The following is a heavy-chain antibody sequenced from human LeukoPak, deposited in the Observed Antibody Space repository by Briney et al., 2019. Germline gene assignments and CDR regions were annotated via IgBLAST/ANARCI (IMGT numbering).Heavy chain of an antibody. CDR1: GFTFSSYA. V-gene: IGHV3-30*04. Sequence: PGRSLRLSCAASGFTFSSYAMHWVRQAPGKGLEWVAVISYDGSNKYYADSVKGRFTISRDNSKNPLYLQMNSLRAEDTAVYYCARDPVSSGYQFDYWGQGTLVTVSS. D-gene: IGHD6-19*01. J-gene: IGHJ4*02. CDR2: ISYDGSNK. CDR3: ARDPVSSGYQFDY.